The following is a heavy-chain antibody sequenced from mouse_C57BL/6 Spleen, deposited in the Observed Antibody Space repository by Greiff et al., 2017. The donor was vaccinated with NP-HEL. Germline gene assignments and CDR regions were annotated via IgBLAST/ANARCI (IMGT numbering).Heavy chain of an antibody. CDR1: GYTFTSYW. CDR2: IDPSDSYT. Sequence: QVQLQQSGAELVMPGASVKLSCKAPGYTFTSYWMHWVKQRPGQGLEWIGEIDPSDSYTNYNQKFKGKSTLTVDKSSSTAYMQLSSLTSEDSAVYYCARTPYGSSSWFAYWGQGTLVTVSA. J-gene: IGHJ3*01. D-gene: IGHD1-1*01. CDR3: ARTPYGSSSWFAY. V-gene: IGHV1-69*01.